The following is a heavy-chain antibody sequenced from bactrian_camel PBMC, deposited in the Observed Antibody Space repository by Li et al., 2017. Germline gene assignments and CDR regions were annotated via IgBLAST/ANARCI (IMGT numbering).Heavy chain of an antibody. D-gene: IGHD1*01. J-gene: IGHJ4*01. V-gene: IGHV3S1*01. Sequence: HVQLVESGGGSVQAGGSLKLSCVLSGSRVVSHCTAWFRQAPGSEREGVAAICTRTDTRTDSTYYADSVKDRFSISLDNAKNTLYLQMNSLTPEDTAMYYCAAKAKTWRPCPRPMDGEVFSSYGQGTQVTVS. CDR1: GSRVVSHC. CDR2: ICTRTDTRTDST.